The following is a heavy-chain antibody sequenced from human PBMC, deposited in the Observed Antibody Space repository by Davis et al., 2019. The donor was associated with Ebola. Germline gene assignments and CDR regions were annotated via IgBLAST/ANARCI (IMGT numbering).Heavy chain of an antibody. Sequence: PSETLSLTCIVSGGSISSSTYYWGWIRQPPGKGLEWIGSINYSGTTYYNPSLESRVTISVGTSKNQFSLSLSSVTAADTAVYYCARTVVGVDTLYYYYYGMDVWGQGTTVTVSS. V-gene: IGHV4-39*01. D-gene: IGHD2-15*01. CDR2: INYSGTT. CDR1: GGSISSSTYY. J-gene: IGHJ6*02. CDR3: ARTVVGVDTLYYYYYGMDV.